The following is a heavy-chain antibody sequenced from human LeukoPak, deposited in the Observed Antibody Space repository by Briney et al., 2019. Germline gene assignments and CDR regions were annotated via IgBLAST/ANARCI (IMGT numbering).Heavy chain of an antibody. CDR1: GDSISSYY. Sequence: TSETLSLTCAVSGDSISSYYWSWIRQPPGKGLEWIGYIDYSGSTNYYPSLKSRVNISVDTSKNQFSLKLSSVTAADTAVYYCAREGSDRYGGNPRLDVWGKGTTVTVSS. D-gene: IGHD4-23*01. CDR2: IDYSGST. V-gene: IGHV4-59*01. CDR3: AREGSDRYGGNPRLDV. J-gene: IGHJ6*04.